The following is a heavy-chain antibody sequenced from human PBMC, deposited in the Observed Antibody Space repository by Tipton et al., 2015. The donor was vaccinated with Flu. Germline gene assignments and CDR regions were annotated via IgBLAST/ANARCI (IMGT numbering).Heavy chain of an antibody. CDR2: VSYSGSA. D-gene: IGHD3-10*02. V-gene: IGHV4-39*07. Sequence: TLSLTCAVSGDSISSDLYYWGWIRQPPGKGLEWIGIVSYSGSAYDNPSLKSRVSMSVDTSKNHFSLKLTSVTAADTAIYYCARWDYVNTGAFDYWGQGTLVTVSS. J-gene: IGHJ4*02. CDR3: ARWDYVNTGAFDY. CDR1: GDSISSDLYY.